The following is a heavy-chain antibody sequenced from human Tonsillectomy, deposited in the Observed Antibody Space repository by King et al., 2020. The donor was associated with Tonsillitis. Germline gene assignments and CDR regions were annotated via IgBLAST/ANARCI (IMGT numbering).Heavy chain of an antibody. D-gene: IGHD3-10*01. Sequence: VQLVESGGGLVQPGGSLRLSCAASGFTFSSYEMNWVRQAPGKGLEWVSYISSSGSTIYYADSVKVRFTISRDNAKNSLYLQMNSLRAEDTAVYYCASRGSHGAFDIWGQGTMVTVSS. V-gene: IGHV3-48*03. CDR1: GFTFSSYE. CDR2: ISSSGSTI. CDR3: ASRGSHGAFDI. J-gene: IGHJ3*02.